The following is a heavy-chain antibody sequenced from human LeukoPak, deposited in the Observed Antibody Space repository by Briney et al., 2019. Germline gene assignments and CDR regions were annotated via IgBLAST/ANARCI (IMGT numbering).Heavy chain of an antibody. CDR1: GFTFSSYA. CDR3: AKDTQWFAFDI. Sequence: GGSLRLSCAASGFTFSSYAMHWVRQAPGKGLEWVAVTSYDGSNKYYADSVKGRFTISRDNSKNTLYLQMNSLRAEDTAVYYCAKDTQWFAFDIWGQGTMVTVSS. J-gene: IGHJ3*02. V-gene: IGHV3-30*04. D-gene: IGHD3-22*01. CDR2: TSYDGSNK.